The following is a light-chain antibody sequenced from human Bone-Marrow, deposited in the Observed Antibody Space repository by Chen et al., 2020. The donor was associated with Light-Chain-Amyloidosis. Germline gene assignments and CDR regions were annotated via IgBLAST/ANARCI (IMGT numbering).Light chain of an antibody. CDR1: NIGSTS. V-gene: IGLV3-21*02. CDR2: DDS. Sequence: SYVLTQPSSVSVAPGQTATIACGGNNIGSTSVHWYQQPPGQAPLLVVYDDSDRPSGIPERLSGSNSGNMATLTISRVEAGDEADYYCQVWDRSSDRPVFGGGTKLTVL. CDR3: QVWDRSSDRPV. J-gene: IGLJ3*02.